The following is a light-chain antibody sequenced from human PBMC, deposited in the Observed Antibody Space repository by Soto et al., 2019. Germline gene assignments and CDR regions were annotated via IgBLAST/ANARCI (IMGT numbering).Light chain of an antibody. J-gene: IGKJ2*01. CDR2: DAS. CDR1: PSVGTY. V-gene: IGKV3-11*01. CDR3: QQSANWPYQ. Sequence: EILLTQSPATLALSPGERVSLSCRASPSVGTYLAWYQQKPGQSPRLLIYDASHRATGVPDRFSGSGSGTDFTLNISSLEPDDFAIYYCQQSANWPYQFGQGTHLEI.